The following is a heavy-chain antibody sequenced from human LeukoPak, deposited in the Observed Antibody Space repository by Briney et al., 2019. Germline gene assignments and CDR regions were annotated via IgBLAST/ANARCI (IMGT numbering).Heavy chain of an antibody. CDR2: IYYSGST. D-gene: IGHD3-22*01. CDR3: AIRYYDSSGYYFDY. V-gene: IGHV4-39*07. Sequence: RPSETLSLTCTVSGGSSSSSRYYWGWIRQPPGKGLEWIGSIYYSGSTYYNPSLKSRVTISVDTSKNQFSLKLSSVTAADTAVYYCAIRYYDSSGYYFDYWGQGTLVTVSS. CDR1: GGSSSSSRYY. J-gene: IGHJ4*02.